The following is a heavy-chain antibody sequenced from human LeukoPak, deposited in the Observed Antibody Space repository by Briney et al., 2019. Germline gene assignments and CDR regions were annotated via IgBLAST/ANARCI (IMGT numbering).Heavy chain of an antibody. CDR2: IYYSGST. CDR3: ARTKTHTPPSNSWSYYYYYGMDV. CDR1: GGSISSYY. J-gene: IGHJ6*02. D-gene: IGHD6-13*01. V-gene: IGHV4-59*01. Sequence: SETLSLTCTVSGGSISSYYWSWIRQPPGKGLEWIGYIYYSGSTNYNPSLKSRVTISVDTSKNQFSLKLSSVTAADTAVYYCARTKTHTPPSNSWSYYYYYGMDVWGQGTTVTVSS.